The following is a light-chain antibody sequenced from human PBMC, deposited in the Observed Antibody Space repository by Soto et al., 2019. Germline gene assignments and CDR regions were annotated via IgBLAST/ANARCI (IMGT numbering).Light chain of an antibody. CDR1: QSVSSSY. J-gene: IGKJ4*01. V-gene: IGKV3-20*01. CDR2: GAS. CDR3: QQYGSSPLT. Sequence: EIVLTQSPGTLSLSPGERATLSCRASQSVSSSYLAWYQQKPGQAPRPLIYGASSRAIGIPDRFSGSGSGTDFTLTSSRLEPEDYAVYYYQQYGSSPLTFAGGTKVDIK.